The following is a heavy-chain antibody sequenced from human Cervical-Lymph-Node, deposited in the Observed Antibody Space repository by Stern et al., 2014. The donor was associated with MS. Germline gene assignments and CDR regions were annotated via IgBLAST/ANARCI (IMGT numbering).Heavy chain of an antibody. V-gene: IGHV1-46*01. J-gene: IGHJ4*02. Sequence: VQLVQSGAEVKKPGASVKVSCEASGYTFTNYYIHWVRQAPGQGLEWMGIIDPSGGSTHFAQTFQGRVTMTRDTSTITVYMEMSSLRSDDTAVYYCARDRDSSGHFDYWGQGTLVTASS. CDR2: IDPSGGST. CDR1: GYTFTNYY. CDR3: ARDRDSSGHFDY. D-gene: IGHD3-22*01.